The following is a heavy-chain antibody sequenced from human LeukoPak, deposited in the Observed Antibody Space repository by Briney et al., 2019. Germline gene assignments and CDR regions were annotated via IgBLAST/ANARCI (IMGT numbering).Heavy chain of an antibody. Sequence: SETLSLTCTVSGGYISSTPYYWGWWRKPRGRGNEWIACVSYTVRTTYNPSLKNRVTIFVEPSLPQFSLKLSAVTAADTAVYVCARSRKYGAVTTYSWFDPWGRGTLVIVSS. CDR2: VSYTVRT. CDR3: ARSRKYGAVTTYSWFDP. V-gene: IGHV4-39*01. CDR1: GGYISSTPYY. J-gene: IGHJ5*02. D-gene: IGHD4-17*01.